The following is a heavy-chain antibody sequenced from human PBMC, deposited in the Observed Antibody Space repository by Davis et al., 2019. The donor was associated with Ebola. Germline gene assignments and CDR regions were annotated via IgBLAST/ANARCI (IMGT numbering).Heavy chain of an antibody. CDR1: GGSISSSSYY. V-gene: IGHV4-39*07. D-gene: IGHD2/OR15-2a*01. CDR3: ASHFNYYMDV. Sequence: PSETLSLTCTVSGGSISSSSYYWGWIRQPPGKGLEWIGSIYYSGSTYYNPSLKSRVTMSVDTSKNQFSLKLSSVTAADTAVYYCASHFNYYMDVWGKGTTVTVSS. J-gene: IGHJ6*03. CDR2: IYYSGST.